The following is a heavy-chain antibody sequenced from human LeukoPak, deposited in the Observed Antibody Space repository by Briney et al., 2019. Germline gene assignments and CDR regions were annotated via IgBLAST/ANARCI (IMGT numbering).Heavy chain of an antibody. CDR1: GFTFSSYA. D-gene: IGHD1-26*01. CDR2: ISYDGSNK. Sequence: GRSLRLSCAASGFTFSSYAMHWVRQAPGKGLEWVAVISYDGSNKYYADSAKGRFTISRDNSKNTLYLQMNSLRAEDTAVYYCASGDSGSYYYYGMDVWGQGTTVTVSS. V-gene: IGHV3-30-3*01. CDR3: ASGDSGSYYYYGMDV. J-gene: IGHJ6*02.